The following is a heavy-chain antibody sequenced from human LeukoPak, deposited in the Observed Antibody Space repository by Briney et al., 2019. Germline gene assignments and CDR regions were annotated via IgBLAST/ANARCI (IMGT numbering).Heavy chain of an antibody. D-gene: IGHD3-3*01. Sequence: GGSLRLSCAASGFTFSTYAMSWVRQAPGKGLEWVSAITCGGAATSYADSGKGRFTISRVNSKNTVYLQLNGLRAEDTAVYYCAKLPHYDFWSGDPSYEMDVWGQGTTVTVSS. CDR2: ITCGGAAT. J-gene: IGHJ6*02. CDR3: AKLPHYDFWSGDPSYEMDV. V-gene: IGHV3-23*01. CDR1: GFTFSTYA.